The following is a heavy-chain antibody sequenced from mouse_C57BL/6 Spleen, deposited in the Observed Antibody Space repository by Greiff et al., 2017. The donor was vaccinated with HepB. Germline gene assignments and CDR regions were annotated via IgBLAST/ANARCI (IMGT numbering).Heavy chain of an antibody. D-gene: IGHD2-3*01. CDR1: GYTFTSYW. CDR2: IDPSDSYT. CDR3: ASGSYDGYYEGFAY. Sequence: VKLQQPGAELVKPGASVKLSCKASGYTFTSYWMQWVKQRPGQGLEWIGEIDPSDSYTNYNQKFKGKATLTVDTSSSTAYMQLSSLTSEDSAVYYCASGSYDGYYEGFAYWGQGTLVTVSA. V-gene: IGHV1-50*01. J-gene: IGHJ3*01.